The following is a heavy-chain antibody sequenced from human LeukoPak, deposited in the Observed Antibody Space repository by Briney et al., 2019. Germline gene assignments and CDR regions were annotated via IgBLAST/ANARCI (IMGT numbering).Heavy chain of an antibody. Sequence: GGSLRLSFAASGFTFSSYAMSWVRQAPGKGLEWVSAISGSGGSTYYADSVKGRFTISRDNSKNTLYLQMNSLRAEDTAVYYCAKGSTVLMVKHDAFDIWGQGTMVTVSS. V-gene: IGHV3-23*01. CDR2: ISGSGGST. J-gene: IGHJ3*02. CDR1: GFTFSSYA. D-gene: IGHD2-8*01. CDR3: AKGSTVLMVKHDAFDI.